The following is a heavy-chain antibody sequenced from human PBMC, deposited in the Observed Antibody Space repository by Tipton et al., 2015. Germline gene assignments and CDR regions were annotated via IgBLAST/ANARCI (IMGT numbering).Heavy chain of an antibody. CDR3: ACQDYDILTRDYQTVDY. J-gene: IGHJ4*02. V-gene: IGHV4-38-2*01. CDR2: TYHSGDS. CDR1: GYSISSGYY. Sequence: GLVKPSETLSLACAISGYSISSGYYWGWIRQPPGKGLEWIGSTYHSGDSYYNPSLKSRVTISVDTSKNQFSLRVRSVTAADTAVYYCACQDYDILTRDYQTVDYWGQGTLVTVSS. D-gene: IGHD3-9*01.